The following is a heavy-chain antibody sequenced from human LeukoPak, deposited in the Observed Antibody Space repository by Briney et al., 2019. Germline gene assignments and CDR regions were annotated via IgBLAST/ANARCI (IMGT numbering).Heavy chain of an antibody. CDR3: ARGPPNWGFDY. D-gene: IGHD7-27*01. J-gene: IGHJ4*02. CDR1: GYTFTSYD. Sequence: ASVKVSCKASGYTFTSYDINWVRRTGQGLEWMGWMSPNSGNTGYAHKFQGRVTMTRDTSISTAYMELSSLRSEDTAVYSCARGPPNWGFDYWGQGTLVTVSS. CDR2: MSPNSGNT. V-gene: IGHV1-8*01.